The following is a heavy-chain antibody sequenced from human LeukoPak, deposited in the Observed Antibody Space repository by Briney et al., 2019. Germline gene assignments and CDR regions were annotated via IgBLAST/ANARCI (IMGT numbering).Heavy chain of an antibody. CDR1: GGSISSYY. CDR3: ARAFRMYALHNWFDP. V-gene: IGHV4-59*01. Sequence: SETLSLTCTVSGGSISSYYWSWIRQPPGKGLEWIGYIYYSGSTNYNPSLKSRVTISVDTSKNQFSLKLSSVTAADTAVYYCARAFRMYALHNWFDPWGQGTLVTVSS. D-gene: IGHD2-8*01. J-gene: IGHJ5*02. CDR2: IYYSGST.